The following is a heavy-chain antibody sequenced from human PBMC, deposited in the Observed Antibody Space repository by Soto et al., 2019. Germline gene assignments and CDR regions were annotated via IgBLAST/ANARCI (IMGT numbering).Heavy chain of an antibody. CDR3: TRPFDCSGGSCYSGWYYYYGMDV. CDR1: GFTFSGSA. CDR2: IGSKANNYAT. J-gene: IGHJ6*02. D-gene: IGHD2-15*01. V-gene: IGHV3-73*01. Sequence: EVQLVESGGGLVQPGGSLKLSCAASGFTFSGSAMHWVRQASGKGLEWVGRIGSKANNYATAYAASVKGRFTISRDDSKNTAYLQMNSLKTEDTAINYCTRPFDCSGGSCYSGWYYYYGMDVWGQGTTVTVSS.